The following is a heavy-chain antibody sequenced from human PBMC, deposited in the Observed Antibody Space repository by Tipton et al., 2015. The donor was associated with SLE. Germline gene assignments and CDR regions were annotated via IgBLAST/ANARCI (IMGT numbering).Heavy chain of an antibody. Sequence: SLRLSCAASGFTFSSFGMHWVRQAPGKGLEWVAVIWYDGSNQYYEDSVKGRFIISRDNSKSTLYLQMNNVRVEDTALYYCTRGIDPGSSRISDYWGQGTMVSVSS. CDR2: IWYDGSNQ. V-gene: IGHV3-33*01. D-gene: IGHD2-15*01. J-gene: IGHJ4*01. CDR3: TRGIDPGSSRISDY. CDR1: GFTFSSFG.